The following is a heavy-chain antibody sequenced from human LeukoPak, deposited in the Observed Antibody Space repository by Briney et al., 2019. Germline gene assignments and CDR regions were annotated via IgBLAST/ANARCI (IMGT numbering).Heavy chain of an antibody. J-gene: IGHJ5*02. V-gene: IGHV3-48*03. D-gene: IGHD6-6*01. Sequence: TGGSLRLSCAASGFTFSNYWMHWVRQAPGKGLEWVSYISSSGSTIYYADSVKGRFTISRDNAKNSLYLQMNSLRAEDTAVYYCLSQIAARLNWFDPWGQGTLVTVSS. CDR2: ISSSGSTI. CDR1: GFTFSNYW. CDR3: LSQIAARLNWFDP.